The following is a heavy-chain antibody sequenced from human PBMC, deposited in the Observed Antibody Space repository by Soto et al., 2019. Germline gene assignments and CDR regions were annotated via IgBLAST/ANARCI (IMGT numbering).Heavy chain of an antibody. CDR2: VTHSGGT. CDR1: GGSFSDYY. V-gene: IGHV4-34*01. Sequence: SETLSLTCAVYGGSFSDYYWSWIRQPPGKGLEWIGEVTHSGGTNYNPSLKSRVTISVDTSKNQFSLRLSSVTAADTVVYYCARAKGYTGYDLFYWGQGTLVTVSS. CDR3: ARAKGYTGYDLFY. J-gene: IGHJ4*02. D-gene: IGHD5-12*01.